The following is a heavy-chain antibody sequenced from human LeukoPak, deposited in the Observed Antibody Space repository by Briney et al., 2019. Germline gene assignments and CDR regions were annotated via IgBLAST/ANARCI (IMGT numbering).Heavy chain of an antibody. CDR1: GFTLRRYT. J-gene: IGHJ3*02. D-gene: IGHD3-3*01. V-gene: IGHV3-21*01. CDR3: AREEYYDFWSGYPDAFDI. Sequence: GGSLRLSCAASGFTLRRYTMNWVRQAPGKGLEWVSSISTSSTYIYYADSVKGRSTISRDNAKNSLYLQMNSLRAEDTAVYYCAREEYYDFWSGYPDAFDIWGTGQWSPSL. CDR2: ISTSSTYI.